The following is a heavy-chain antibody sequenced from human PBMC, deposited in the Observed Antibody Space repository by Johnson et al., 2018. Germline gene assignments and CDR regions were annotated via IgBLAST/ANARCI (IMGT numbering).Heavy chain of an antibody. CDR2: VSDYRDAA. Sequence: VQLVESGGGLVQPRGSMRLPCAASGFRFSNYAMSWVRQAPGKGLEWVSTVSDYRDAAYYADSVRGRFTISRDNSKNTVYLQMQSLRAEDTALYYRAKDLNKLSLSRAFDIWGQGTMVTVSS. D-gene: IGHD1-1*01. J-gene: IGHJ3*02. CDR1: GFRFSNYA. CDR3: AKDLNKLSLSRAFDI. V-gene: IGHV3-23*04.